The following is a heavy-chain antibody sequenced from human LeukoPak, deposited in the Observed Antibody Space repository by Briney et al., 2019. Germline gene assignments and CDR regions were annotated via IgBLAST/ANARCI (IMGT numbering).Heavy chain of an antibody. D-gene: IGHD3-22*01. V-gene: IGHV4-61*01. CDR3: AREDSSGYLGY. Sequence: PSETLSLTCTVSGGSVSSNIYYSNWIRQPPGKGLEWIGYIYYSGSTNYNPSLKSRVTISVDTSKNQFSQKLTSLTAADTAVYYCAREDSSGYLGYWGQGTLVTVSS. CDR2: IYYSGST. J-gene: IGHJ4*02. CDR1: GGSVSSNIYY.